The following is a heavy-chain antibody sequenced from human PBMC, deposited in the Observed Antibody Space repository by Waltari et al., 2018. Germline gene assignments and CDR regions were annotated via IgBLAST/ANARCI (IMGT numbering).Heavy chain of an antibody. D-gene: IGHD1-26*01. Sequence: QVQLVESGGGVVQPGRSLRLSCAASGFTFSSYGMHWVRQAPGKGLEWVVVIWYDGSTKYYADSVQGRFTISRDNSKNTLYLQMNSLRAEDTAVYYCAKGYSGSSWGQGTLVTVSS. V-gene: IGHV3-33*06. J-gene: IGHJ5*02. CDR2: IWYDGSTK. CDR3: AKGYSGSS. CDR1: GFTFSSYG.